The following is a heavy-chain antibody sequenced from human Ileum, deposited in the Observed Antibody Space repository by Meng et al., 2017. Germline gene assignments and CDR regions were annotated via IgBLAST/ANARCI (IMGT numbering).Heavy chain of an antibody. CDR2: VSGYSGQS. D-gene: IGHD5-12*01. J-gene: IGHJ4*02. V-gene: IGHV1-18*01. CDR1: GYTFTDYG. Sequence: QVQLVQSGAEVKKPGASVTVSCKASGYTFTDYGISWVRQAPGQRLQWLGWVSGYSGQSHYAQRVQDRVAMTTDTSTNTAYMELRSLRSDDTAVYCCAKDSVATATQFDSWGQGTLVTVS. CDR3: AKDSVATATQFDS.